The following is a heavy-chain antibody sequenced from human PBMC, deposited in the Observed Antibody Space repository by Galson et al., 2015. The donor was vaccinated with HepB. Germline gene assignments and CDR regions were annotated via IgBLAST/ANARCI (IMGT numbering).Heavy chain of an antibody. CDR1: GFTFGDYA. CDR3: TRSRGYCYGYSDY. V-gene: IGHV3-49*04. Sequence: SLRLSCAASGFTFGDYAMSWVRQAPGKGLEWVAFIRSKAYGGKTEYAASVKGRFTISRDNSKSIAYLQMNSLKTEDTAVYYCTRSRGYCYGYSDYWGQGTLVTVSS. D-gene: IGHD5-18*01. CDR2: IRSKAYGGKT. J-gene: IGHJ4*02.